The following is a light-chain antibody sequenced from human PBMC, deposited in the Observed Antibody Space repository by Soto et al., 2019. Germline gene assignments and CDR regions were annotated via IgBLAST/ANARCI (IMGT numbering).Light chain of an antibody. CDR2: DVT. Sequence: QSVLTQPASVSGSPGQSITISCTGTSSDVGGYNYVSWYQQHPGKAPKLIIYDVTNRPPGVSNRFSGSKSGNTASLTISGLQAEDEADYYCSSYTISTLVFATGTKLTVL. CDR3: SSYTISTLV. V-gene: IGLV2-14*03. J-gene: IGLJ1*01. CDR1: SSDVGGYNY.